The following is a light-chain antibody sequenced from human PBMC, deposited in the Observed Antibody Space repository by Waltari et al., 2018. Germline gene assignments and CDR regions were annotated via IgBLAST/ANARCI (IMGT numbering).Light chain of an antibody. CDR1: SSNIGAGYA. J-gene: IGLJ3*02. CDR2: GNS. CDR3: QSYDSSLSGSWV. Sequence: QSVLTQPPSVSGAPGQRVTIPCPGSSSNIGAGYAVHWYQQLPGTAPKLLIYGNSNRPSGVPDRFSGSKSGTSASLAITGLQAEDEADYYCQSYDSSLSGSWVFGGGTKLTVL. V-gene: IGLV1-40*01.